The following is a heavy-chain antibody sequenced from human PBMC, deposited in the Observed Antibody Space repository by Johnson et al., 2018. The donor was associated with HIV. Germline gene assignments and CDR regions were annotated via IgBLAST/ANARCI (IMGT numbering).Heavy chain of an antibody. V-gene: IGHV3-15*01. J-gene: IGHJ3*02. D-gene: IGHD1-1*01. Sequence: VQLVESGGGLVQPGGSLRLSCAASGFTFSSYAMSWVRQAPGKGLEWVGRIKSKTDGGTTDYAAPVKGRFTISRDDSKNNLYLQMNSLRAEDTAVYYCATSTASDAFDIWGQGTMVTVSS. CDR1: GFTFSSYA. CDR2: IKSKTDGGTT. CDR3: ATSTASDAFDI.